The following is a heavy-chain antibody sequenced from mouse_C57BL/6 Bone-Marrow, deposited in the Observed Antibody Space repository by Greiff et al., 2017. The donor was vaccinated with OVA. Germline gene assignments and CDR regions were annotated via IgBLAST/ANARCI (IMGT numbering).Heavy chain of an antibody. V-gene: IGHV8-12*01. Sequence: QVTLKESGPGLLQSSQSLSLTCSFSGFSLSTSGMGVSWIRQPSGLGLEWLAHIYWDDDKRYNTSLKSQLTIDKETSKNQIFLKITSMDTADTATYNCARGCYRFAYWGQGTLVTVSA. J-gene: IGHJ3*01. CDR3: ARGCYRFAY. CDR1: GFSLSTSGMG. CDR2: IYWDDDK. D-gene: IGHD1-1*02.